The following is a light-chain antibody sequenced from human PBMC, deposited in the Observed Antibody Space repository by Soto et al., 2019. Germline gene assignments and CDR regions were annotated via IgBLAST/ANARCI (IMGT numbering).Light chain of an antibody. CDR1: QGISSY. CDR2: AAS. J-gene: IGKJ4*01. CDR3: QQLNNYPST. V-gene: IGKV1-9*01. Sequence: IQLTQSPSSLCASVGDRVTINCRASQGISSYLGWYQQKPGKAPKLLIYAASTLKSGVPSRFSGSGSGTDFTLTFSSLQPEDFATYYCQQLNNYPSTFGGGTKVDIK.